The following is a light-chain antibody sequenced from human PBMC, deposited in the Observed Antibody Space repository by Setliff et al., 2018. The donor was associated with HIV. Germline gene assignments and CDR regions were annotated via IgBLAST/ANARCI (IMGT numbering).Light chain of an antibody. CDR2: DVS. Sequence: QSVLTQPASVSGSPGQSITISCTGTSSDVGGYNYVSWYQQHPGKAPKLMIYDVSKRPSGVSNRFSGSKSGNTASLPISGLQAEDEADYYCSSYTSSSTRVFGTGTKVTVL. J-gene: IGLJ1*01. CDR3: SSYTSSSTRV. CDR1: SSDVGGYNY. V-gene: IGLV2-14*01.